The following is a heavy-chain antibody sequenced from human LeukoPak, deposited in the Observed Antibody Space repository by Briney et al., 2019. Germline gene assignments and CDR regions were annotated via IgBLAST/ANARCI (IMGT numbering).Heavy chain of an antibody. CDR1: GYTFTGYY. CDR2: IIPILGIA. J-gene: IGHJ4*02. CDR3: ARVGTYYYDTAFDY. Sequence: ASVKVSCKASGYTFTGYYMHWVRQAPGQGLEWMGRIIPILGIANYAQKFQGRATITADKSTSTAYMELSSLRSEDTAVYYCARVGTYYYDTAFDYWGQGTLVTVSS. D-gene: IGHD3-22*01. V-gene: IGHV1-69*04.